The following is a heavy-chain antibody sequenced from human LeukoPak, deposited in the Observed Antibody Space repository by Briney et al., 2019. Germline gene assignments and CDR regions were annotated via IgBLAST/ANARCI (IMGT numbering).Heavy chain of an antibody. Sequence: ASVKVSCKASGYTFTAYCMHWARQAPGQGLEWMGRINPNSGGTNYALNFQGRVTMTRDTSISTAYMELSRLRSDDTAVYYCARKYYCDSSGYYYDDAFDIWGQGTMVTVSS. CDR2: INPNSGGT. CDR3: ARKYYCDSSGYYYDDAFDI. D-gene: IGHD3-22*01. CDR1: GYTFTAYC. V-gene: IGHV1-2*06. J-gene: IGHJ3*02.